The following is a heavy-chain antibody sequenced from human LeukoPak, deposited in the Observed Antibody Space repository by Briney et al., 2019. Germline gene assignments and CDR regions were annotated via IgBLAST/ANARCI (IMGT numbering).Heavy chain of an antibody. J-gene: IGHJ6*02. V-gene: IGHV3-30*19. D-gene: IGHD3-10*01. CDR2: ISYDGSNK. Sequence: PGGSLRPSCAASGFTFSNYGMHWVRQAPGKGLEWVAVISYDGSNKYYADSAKGRFTISRDNSKNTLYLQMNSLRAEDTAVYYCARDEGDVLLWFGELGGDYYYGMDVWGQGTTVTVSS. CDR3: ARDEGDVLLWFGELGGDYYYGMDV. CDR1: GFTFSNYG.